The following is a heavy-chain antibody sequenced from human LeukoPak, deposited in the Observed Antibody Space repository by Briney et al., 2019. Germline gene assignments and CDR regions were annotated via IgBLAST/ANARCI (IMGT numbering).Heavy chain of an antibody. J-gene: IGHJ4*02. CDR3: AKDNRRHYTSGPNPDSLH. Sequence: GGSLRLSCAASGFTFNSYSLSWVRQAPGKGLEWVSSISSDGDYIYYADSLKGRFTISRDNAKNSLYLQMDSLRVEDTAFYYCAKDNRRHYTSGPNPDSLHWGQGALVTVSS. V-gene: IGHV3-21*04. D-gene: IGHD6-19*01. CDR1: GFTFNSYS. CDR2: ISSDGDYI.